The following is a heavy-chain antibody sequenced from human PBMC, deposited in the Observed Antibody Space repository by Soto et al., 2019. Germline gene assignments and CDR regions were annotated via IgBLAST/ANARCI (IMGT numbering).Heavy chain of an antibody. CDR1: GFTFSSYS. D-gene: IGHD3-10*01. J-gene: IGHJ6*02. CDR3: ARDFHYGLEV. CDR2: ISSSSSTI. V-gene: IGHV3-48*01. Sequence: GGSLKLSCAASGFTFSSYSRNWVRQAPGKGREGVSCISSSSSTIYYADSVKGRFTISRDNAKNSLYLQMNSLRAEDTAVYYCARDFHYGLEVRGQGAKVTVSS.